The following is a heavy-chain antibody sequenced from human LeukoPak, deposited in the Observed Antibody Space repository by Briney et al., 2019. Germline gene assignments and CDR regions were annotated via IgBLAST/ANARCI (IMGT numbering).Heavy chain of an antibody. CDR1: GGSISSYY. V-gene: IGHV4-59*08. CDR3: ARSISGTRSKFDC. Sequence: SETLSLTCTVSGGSISSYYWSWIRQPPGKGLEWIAYIYYGGRINYSPSLKSRATMSIDTAKSQFSVNLTSVTAADTAVYYCARSISGTRSKFDCWGQGTLVTVSS. D-gene: IGHD1/OR15-1a*01. J-gene: IGHJ5*01. CDR2: IYYGGRI.